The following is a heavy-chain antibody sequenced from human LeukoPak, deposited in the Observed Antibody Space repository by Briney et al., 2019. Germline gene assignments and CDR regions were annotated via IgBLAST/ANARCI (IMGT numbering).Heavy chain of an antibody. CDR1: GFTFSSYE. J-gene: IGHJ3*02. V-gene: IGHV3-48*03. CDR2: ISGSDSPI. Sequence: GGSLRLSCAASGFTFSSYEMNWVRQAPGKGLEWIAYISGSDSPIYYADSVEGRFTISRDNAKNSLSLQLNSLRADDTAVYYCARLLGIRAGDPNAFDIWGQGTMVSVSS. D-gene: IGHD7-27*01. CDR3: ARLLGIRAGDPNAFDI.